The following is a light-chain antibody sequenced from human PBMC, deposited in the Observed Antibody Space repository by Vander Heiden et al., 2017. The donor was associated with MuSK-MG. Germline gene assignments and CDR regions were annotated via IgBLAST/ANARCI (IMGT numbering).Light chain of an antibody. CDR3: QVSHSPNDRVL. V-gene: IGLV3-21*04. CDR2: YDS. J-gene: IGLJ2*01. CDR1: DIGSKS. Sequence: SYVLTQPPSLSVAPGRTASISCGGNDIGSKSVHWYQQKPGQAPILVIYYDSDRPSGIPERFSGSNSGNTATLTITRVEAGDEADYYCQVSHSPNDRVLFGGGTKLTVL.